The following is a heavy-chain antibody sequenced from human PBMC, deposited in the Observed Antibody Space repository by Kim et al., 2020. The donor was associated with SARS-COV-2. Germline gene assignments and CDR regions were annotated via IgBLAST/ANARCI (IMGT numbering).Heavy chain of an antibody. V-gene: IGHV4-39*01. D-gene: IGHD2-8*01. CDR3: AMYDNANWFDP. J-gene: IGHJ5*02. Sequence: RTFYHPPLKSRVTISVDTSKNQFSLNLNSVTAADTAVYFCAMYDNANWFDPWGQGTLVTVSS. CDR2: RT.